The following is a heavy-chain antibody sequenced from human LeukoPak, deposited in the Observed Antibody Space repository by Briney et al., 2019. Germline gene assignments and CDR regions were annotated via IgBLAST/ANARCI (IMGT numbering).Heavy chain of an antibody. J-gene: IGHJ5*02. CDR1: GFTFSNYW. CDR2: IKQDGSEK. Sequence: GGSLRLSCTASGFTFSNYWMSWVRQAPGKGLEWVANIKQDGSEKYYVDSVKGRFTISRDNSKNTLYLQMNSLRAEDTAVYYCARGGDILTGYDWFDPWGQGTLVTVSS. D-gene: IGHD3-9*01. CDR3: ARGGDILTGYDWFDP. V-gene: IGHV3-7*01.